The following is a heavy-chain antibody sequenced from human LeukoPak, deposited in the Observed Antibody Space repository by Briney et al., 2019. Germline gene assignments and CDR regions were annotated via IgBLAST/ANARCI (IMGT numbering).Heavy chain of an antibody. J-gene: IGHJ5*02. V-gene: IGHV4-30-2*01. CDR3: ARAQWLPMNWFDP. Sequence: NPSETLSLTCAVSGGSISSGGYSWSWIRQPPGKGLEWIGYIYHGGSTYYNPSLKSRVTISVDRSKNQFSLKLSSVTAADTAVYYCARAQWLPMNWFDPWGQGTLVTVSS. CDR2: IYHGGST. D-gene: IGHD6-19*01. CDR1: GGSISSGGYS.